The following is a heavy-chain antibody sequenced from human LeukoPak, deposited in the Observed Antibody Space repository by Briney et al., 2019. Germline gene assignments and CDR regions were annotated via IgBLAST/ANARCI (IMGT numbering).Heavy chain of an antibody. Sequence: SETLSLTCTVPGGSISSYYWSWIRQPPGEGLEWIGYIFYSGSTNYNPSLKSRVTISVDTSKNHFSLKLSSVTAADTAVYYCARSRSYQLLTFDYWGPGTLVTVSS. CDR2: IFYSGST. D-gene: IGHD2-2*01. CDR1: GGSISSYY. J-gene: IGHJ4*02. V-gene: IGHV4-59*01. CDR3: ARSRSYQLLTFDY.